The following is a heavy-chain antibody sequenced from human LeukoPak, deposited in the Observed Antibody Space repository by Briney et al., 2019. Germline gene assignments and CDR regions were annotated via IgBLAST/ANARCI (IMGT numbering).Heavy chain of an antibody. CDR2: IIPLLDIA. D-gene: IGHD1-1*01. CDR3: ARVRTGTTYYYAMDV. Sequence: GSSVKVSFKASGGTFSNRAISWVRQAPGQGLEWMGRIIPLLDIALYAQNFQGRVTITADKATTTAYMELTSRRSEDTAVYYCARVRTGTTYYYAMDVWGQGTTVTVSS. J-gene: IGHJ6*02. CDR1: GGTFSNRA. V-gene: IGHV1-69*04.